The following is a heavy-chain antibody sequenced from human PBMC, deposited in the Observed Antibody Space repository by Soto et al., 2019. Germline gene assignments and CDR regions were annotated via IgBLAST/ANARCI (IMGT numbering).Heavy chain of an antibody. CDR1: AFTFSSYA. J-gene: IGHJ3*02. CDR2: VSRSGGTT. Sequence: AQVLQFGGGLVQPGGSLSLSCATSAFTFSSYAMTWVRQTPGKGLEWVSTVSRSGGTTYYADSVKGRFTISSDNPKNPLSLQPYRLVVAGRAICFCARTGPADILALDMWGQGAMVTVPS. V-gene: IGHV3-23*01. D-gene: IGHD3-9*01. CDR3: ARTGPADILALDM.